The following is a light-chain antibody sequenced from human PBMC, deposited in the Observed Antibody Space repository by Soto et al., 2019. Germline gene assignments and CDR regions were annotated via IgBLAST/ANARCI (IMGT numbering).Light chain of an antibody. CDR3: SSYTTSTPVV. V-gene: IGLV2-14*01. J-gene: IGLJ2*01. CDR1: TNDVGAYNY. CDR2: EVT. Sequence: QPVLTQPASVSGSPGQSISISCTGSTNDVGAYNYVSWYQQHPGKAPKLIISEVTNRPSGVSNRFSGSKSGNTASLTISGLQAEDEADYYCSSYTTSTPVVFGGGTKLTVL.